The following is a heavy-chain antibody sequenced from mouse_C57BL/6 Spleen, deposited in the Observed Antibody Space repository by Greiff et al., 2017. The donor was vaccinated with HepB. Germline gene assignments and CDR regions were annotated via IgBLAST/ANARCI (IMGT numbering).Heavy chain of an antibody. CDR3: APDDYDGSPFAY. J-gene: IGHJ3*01. V-gene: IGHV1-7*01. D-gene: IGHD2-4*01. Sequence: VQLQQSGAELAKPGASVKLSCKASGYTFTSYWMHWVKPRPGQGLEWIGYINPSSGYTKSNQKFKDKATLTADKSSSTAYMQLSSLTYEDSAVYDCAPDDYDGSPFAYGGQGTLVTVSA. CDR1: GYTFTSYW. CDR2: INPSSGYT.